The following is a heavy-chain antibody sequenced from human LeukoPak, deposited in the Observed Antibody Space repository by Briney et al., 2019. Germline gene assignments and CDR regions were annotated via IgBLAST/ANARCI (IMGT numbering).Heavy chain of an antibody. CDR1: GFTFSSYA. CDR3: ATRTALGATYYFDY. CDR2: ISGSGGST. Sequence: PGGSLRLSCAASGFTFSSYAMSWVRQAPGKGLEWVSAISGSGGSTYYADSVKGRFTISRDNCKNTLYLQMNSLRAEDTAVYYCATRTALGATYYFDYWGQGTLVTVSS. V-gene: IGHV3-23*01. J-gene: IGHJ4*02. D-gene: IGHD1-26*01.